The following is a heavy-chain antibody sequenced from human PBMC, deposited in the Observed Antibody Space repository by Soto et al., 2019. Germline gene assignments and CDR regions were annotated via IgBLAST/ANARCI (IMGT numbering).Heavy chain of an antibody. Sequence: QLQLQESGPGLVKPWETLSLTCTVSGDSISSSNYFWGWIRQPPGKGLEWIGTIFYSGSTYYNPSLKSRVTISVDTSKNQFSLRLTSVTAADTALYYCARRYGWLYFDYWGQGRLVTVSS. CDR1: GDSISSSNYF. J-gene: IGHJ4*02. D-gene: IGHD6-19*01. V-gene: IGHV4-39*01. CDR2: IFYSGST. CDR3: ARRYGWLYFDY.